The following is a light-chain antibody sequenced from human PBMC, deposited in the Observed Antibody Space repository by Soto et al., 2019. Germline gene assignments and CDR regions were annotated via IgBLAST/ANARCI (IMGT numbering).Light chain of an antibody. CDR1: SNDVGRYNQ. V-gene: IGLV2-23*01. J-gene: IGLJ1*01. CDR3: CSYVGSTTYV. Sequence: QSVLTQPASVSGSPGQSITISCTGSSNDVGRYNQVSWYQQHPGKAPKVMIYEGSQRPSGVSNRFSGSKSGNTASLTISGLQDEDEADYYCCSYVGSTTYVFGTGTKVTVL. CDR2: EGS.